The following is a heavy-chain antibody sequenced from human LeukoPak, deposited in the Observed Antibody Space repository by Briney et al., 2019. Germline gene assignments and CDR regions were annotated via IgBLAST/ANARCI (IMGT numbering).Heavy chain of an antibody. D-gene: IGHD6-13*01. V-gene: IGHV4-34*01. CDR2: INHSGST. CDR1: GFTFSSYG. J-gene: IGHJ6*03. Sequence: GSLRLSCAASGFTFSSYGMSWVRQPPGEGLEWIGEINHSGSTNYNPSLKSRVTISVDTSKNQFSLKLSSVTAADTAVYYCARLAAGPRYCYYMDVWGKGTTVTVSS. CDR3: ARLAAGPRYCYYMDV.